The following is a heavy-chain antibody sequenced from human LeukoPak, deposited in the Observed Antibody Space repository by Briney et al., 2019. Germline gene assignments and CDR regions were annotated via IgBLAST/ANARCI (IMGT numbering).Heavy chain of an antibody. CDR2: ISGPGPST. Sequence: GGSLRLSCAASGFSFRRYAMNWVRQAPGRGLEWVAVISGPGPSTVYADSVKGRFTISRDNSKNTLFLQLDSLRVEDTTIYYCAKEEMPHAFDLWGQGTMVTVSS. D-gene: IGHD5-24*01. CDR3: AKEEMPHAFDL. CDR1: GFSFRRYA. J-gene: IGHJ3*01. V-gene: IGHV3-23*01.